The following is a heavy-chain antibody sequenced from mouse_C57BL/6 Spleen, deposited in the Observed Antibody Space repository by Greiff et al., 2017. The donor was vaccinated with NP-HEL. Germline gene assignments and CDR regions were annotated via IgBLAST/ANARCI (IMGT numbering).Heavy chain of an antibody. D-gene: IGHD2-10*02. CDR3: ARSGYGNYGLFAY. Sequence: VQPQQSGPELVKPGASVKIPCKASGYTFTDYNMDWVKQSHGKSLEWIGDINPNNGGTIYNQKFKGKATLTVDKSSSTAYMELRSLTSEDTAVYYCARSGYGNYGLFAYWGQGTLVTVSA. V-gene: IGHV1-18*01. CDR2: INPNNGGT. CDR1: GYTFTDYN. J-gene: IGHJ3*01.